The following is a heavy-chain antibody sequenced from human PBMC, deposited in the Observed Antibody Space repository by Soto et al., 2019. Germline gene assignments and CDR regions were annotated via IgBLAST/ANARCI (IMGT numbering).Heavy chain of an antibody. CDR3: ASLLSTGTSDYYYGMDV. CDR1: GFTVSSYG. J-gene: IGHJ6*02. Sequence: HGGSMRICCAACGFTVSSYGMHLVRKAPGKGLEWVAVIWYDGSNKYYADSVKGRFTISRDNSKNTLYLQMNSLRAEDTAVYYCASLLSTGTSDYYYGMDVWGQGTTVTVSS. V-gene: IGHV3-33*01. D-gene: IGHD1-7*01. CDR2: IWYDGSNK.